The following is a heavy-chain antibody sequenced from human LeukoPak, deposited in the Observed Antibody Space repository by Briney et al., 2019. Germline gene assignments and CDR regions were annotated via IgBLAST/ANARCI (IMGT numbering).Heavy chain of an antibody. Sequence: ASVKVSCKVSGYTLTELSMHWVRQAPGKGLEWMGGFDPEDGETIYAQKFQGRVTMTEDTSTDTAYMELSSLRSEDTAVYYCASSSYGYLYVDYWGQGTLVTVSS. CDR1: GYTLTELS. CDR2: FDPEDGET. J-gene: IGHJ4*02. D-gene: IGHD5-18*01. CDR3: ASSSYGYLYVDY. V-gene: IGHV1-24*01.